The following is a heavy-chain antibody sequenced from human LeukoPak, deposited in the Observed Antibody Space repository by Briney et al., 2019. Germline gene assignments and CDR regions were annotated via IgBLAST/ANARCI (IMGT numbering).Heavy chain of an antibody. J-gene: IGHJ6*03. CDR3: AREIQGWVAFAIAAAGKGGYYYYYMDV. CDR2: IYYSGST. Sequence: SETLSLTCTVSGGSISSYYWSWIRQPPGKGLEWIGYIYYSGSTNYNPSLKSRVTISVDTSKNQFSLKLSSVTAADTAVYYCAREIQGWVAFAIAAAGKGGYYYYYMDVWVKGTTVTVSS. D-gene: IGHD6-13*01. CDR1: GGSISSYY. V-gene: IGHV4-59*01.